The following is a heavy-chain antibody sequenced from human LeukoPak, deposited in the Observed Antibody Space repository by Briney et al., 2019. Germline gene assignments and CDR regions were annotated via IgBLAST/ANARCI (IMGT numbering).Heavy chain of an antibody. CDR2: ISGSGGST. J-gene: IGHJ3*02. Sequence: ASVKVSCKASGGTFSSYAMSWVRQAPGKGLEWVSAISGSGGSTYYADSVKGRFTISRDNSKNTLYLQMNSLRAEDTAVYYCAKTMERRKNDAFDIWGQGTMVTVSS. V-gene: IGHV3-23*01. D-gene: IGHD1-1*01. CDR3: AKTMERRKNDAFDI. CDR1: GGTFSSYA.